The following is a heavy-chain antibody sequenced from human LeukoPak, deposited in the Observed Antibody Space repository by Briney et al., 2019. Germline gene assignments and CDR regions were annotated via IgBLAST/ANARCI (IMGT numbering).Heavy chain of an antibody. CDR1: GYTFTGYY. CDR2: INPNSGGT. CDR3: AGTFRTRGYYMDV. D-gene: IGHD3-10*01. Sequence: ASVKVSCKASGYTFTGYYMHWVRQAPGQGLEWMGRINPNSGGTNYAQKFQGRVTMTRDTSISTAYMELSRLRSDDTAVYYCAGTFRTRGYYMDVWGKGTTVTVSS. V-gene: IGHV1-2*06. J-gene: IGHJ6*03.